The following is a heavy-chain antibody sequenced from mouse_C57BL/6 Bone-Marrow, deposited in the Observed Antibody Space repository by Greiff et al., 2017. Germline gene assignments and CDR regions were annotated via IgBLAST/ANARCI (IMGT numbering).Heavy chain of an antibody. V-gene: IGHV1-81*01. CDR3: ARVDYSNYGAY. D-gene: IGHD2-5*01. CDR1: GYTFTSYG. Sequence: QVQLKESGAELARPGASVKLSCKASGYTFTSYGISWVKQRTGQGLEWIGEIYPRNGNTYYNEKFKGKATLTADKSSSTAYMELRSLTSEDSAVYFCARVDYSNYGAYWGQGTLVTVSA. J-gene: IGHJ3*01. CDR2: IYPRNGNT.